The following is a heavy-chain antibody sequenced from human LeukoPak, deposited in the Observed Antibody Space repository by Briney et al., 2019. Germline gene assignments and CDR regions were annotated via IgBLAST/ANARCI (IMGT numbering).Heavy chain of an antibody. CDR2: ISGSGGST. J-gene: IGHJ4*02. V-gene: IGHV3-23*01. Sequence: GGSLRLSCAASGFTFSSYGMSWVRQAPGKGLEWVSAISGSGGSTYYADSVKGRFTISRDNSKNTLFLQMNSLRAEDTAVYYCARGPGGDDHWGQGTLVTVSS. D-gene: IGHD3-16*01. CDR1: GFTFSSYG. CDR3: ARGPGGDDH.